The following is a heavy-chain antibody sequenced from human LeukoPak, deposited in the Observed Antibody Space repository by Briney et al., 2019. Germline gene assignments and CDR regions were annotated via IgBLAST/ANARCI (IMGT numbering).Heavy chain of an antibody. CDR3: ARLVSAAFDI. V-gene: IGHV4-59*01. Sequence: TPSETLSLTCTVSGGSISSYYWSWIRQPPGKGLEWIGYIYYSGSTNYNPSLKSRVTISVDTSKNQFSLKLGSVTAADTAVYYCARLVSAAFDIWGQGTMVTVSS. CDR2: IYYSGST. J-gene: IGHJ3*02. CDR1: GGSISSYY.